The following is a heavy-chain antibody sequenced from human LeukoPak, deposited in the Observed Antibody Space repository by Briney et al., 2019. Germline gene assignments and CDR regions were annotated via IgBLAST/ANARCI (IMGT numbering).Heavy chain of an antibody. CDR3: ATIPKYSRKNAFDI. CDR2: INHSGST. V-gene: IGHV4-34*01. J-gene: IGHJ3*02. Sequence: PSETLSLTCTVSSGSINGYYWSWIRQPPGKGLEWIGEINHSGSTNYNPSLKSRVTISVDTSKNQFSLKLSSVTAADTAVYYCATIPKYSRKNAFDIWGQGTMVTVSS. D-gene: IGHD6-6*01. CDR1: SGSINGYY.